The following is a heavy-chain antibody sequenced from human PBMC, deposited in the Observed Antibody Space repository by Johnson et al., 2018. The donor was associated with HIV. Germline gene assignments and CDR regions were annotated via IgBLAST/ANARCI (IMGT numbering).Heavy chain of an antibody. V-gene: IGHV3-53*01. J-gene: IGHJ3*02. D-gene: IGHD4-17*01. CDR3: ARDYGDYAHFSFDI. CDR2: IRGSGGSK. CDR1: GFTVSSYY. Sequence: VQLVESGGGLIQPGGSLRLSCAASGFTVSSYYMSWVRQAPGKGLAWVSVIRGSGGSKYYADSVKGRFTISRDNSKNTLYLQMNSLSAEDTTVYYCARDYGDYAHFSFDIWGKGKMVT.